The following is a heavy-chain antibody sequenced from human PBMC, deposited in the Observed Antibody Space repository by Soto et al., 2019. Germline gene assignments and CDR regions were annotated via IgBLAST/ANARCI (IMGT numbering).Heavy chain of an antibody. CDR2: IKPDGSET. CDR1: GLTFSGHW. Sequence: GSLRLSCAASGLTFSGHWMTWVRQTPGEGLQWVAAIKPDGSETFYVDSVKGRFTISRDNARNSLFLQMDSLRAEDTAVYYCARDGVAAGNINFDYWGQGTLVTVSS. V-gene: IGHV3-7*03. J-gene: IGHJ4*02. D-gene: IGHD6-25*01. CDR3: ARDGVAAGNINFDY.